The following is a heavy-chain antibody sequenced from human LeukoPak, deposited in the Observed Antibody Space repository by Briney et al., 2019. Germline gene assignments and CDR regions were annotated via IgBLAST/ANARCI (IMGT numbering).Heavy chain of an antibody. CDR2: FDPEDGET. CDR1: GYTLTELS. D-gene: IGHD3-3*01. Sequence: ASVKVSCKVSGYTLTELSMHWVRQAPGKGLEWMGGFDPEDGETIYAQKFQGRVTMTEDTSTDTAYMELSSLRSEDTAVYYCATVQVTIFGVVIMDRSGDAFDIWGQGTMVTVSS. CDR3: ATVQVTIFGVVIMDRSGDAFDI. V-gene: IGHV1-24*01. J-gene: IGHJ3*02.